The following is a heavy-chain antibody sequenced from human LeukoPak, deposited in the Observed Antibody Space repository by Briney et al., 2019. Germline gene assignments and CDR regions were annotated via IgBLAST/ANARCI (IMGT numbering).Heavy chain of an antibody. CDR3: ARDGVSITMVRGVINFDY. J-gene: IGHJ4*02. D-gene: IGHD3-10*01. CDR1: GYTFTGYY. CDR2: INPNSGGT. V-gene: IGHV1-2*02. Sequence: ASVKVSCKASGYTFTGYYMHWVRQAPGQGLEWMGWINPNSGGTNYAQKFQGRVTMTRDTSISTAYMELSRLRSDDTAVYYCARDGVSITMVRGVINFDYWGQGTLVTVSS.